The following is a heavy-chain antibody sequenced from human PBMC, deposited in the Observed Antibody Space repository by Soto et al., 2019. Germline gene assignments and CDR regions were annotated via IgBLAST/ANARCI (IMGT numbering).Heavy chain of an antibody. CDR1: GFTFYEYS. D-gene: IGHD1-26*01. CDR3: AKDLARREVHTYLDY. V-gene: IGHV3-43*01. CDR2: ISWDGVTT. J-gene: IGHJ4*02. Sequence: EVQLVESGGVVVLPGGSLRLSCAASGFTFYEYSMHWVRQAPGKGLEWVSLISWDGVTTYYADSVKGRFTISRDNSKSSLYLQINSLRIEDTALYYCAKDLARREVHTYLDYWGQGTQVTVSS.